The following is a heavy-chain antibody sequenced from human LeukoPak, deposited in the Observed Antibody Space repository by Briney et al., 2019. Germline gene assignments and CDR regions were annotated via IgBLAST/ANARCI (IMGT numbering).Heavy chain of an antibody. CDR1: GDSISSTNW. V-gene: IGHV4-4*02. J-gene: IGHJ4*02. Sequence: PSETLSLTCAVSGDSISSTNWWSWVRQPPGKGLEWIGEIYHSGSANFNPSLKSRVTISVDKSKNQFSLKLSSVTAADTAVYYCAKDVGRYLEWPLSGYYFDYWGQGTLVTVSS. CDR3: AKDVGRYLEWPLSGYYFDY. CDR2: IYHSGSA. D-gene: IGHD3-3*01.